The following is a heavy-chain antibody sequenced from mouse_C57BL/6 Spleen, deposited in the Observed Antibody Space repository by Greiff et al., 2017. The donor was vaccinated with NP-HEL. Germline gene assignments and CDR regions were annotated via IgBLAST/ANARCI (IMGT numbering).Heavy chain of an antibody. CDR2: ISPGGGYT. CDR3: AIYYDYSHWYFDV. Sequence: VQLQQSGAELVRPGTSVKMSCKASGYTFTNYWIGWAKQRPGHGLEWIGDISPGGGYTNYNEKFKGKATLTADNSSSTAYMQFSSLTSEDSAIYYCAIYYDYSHWYFDVWGTGTTVTVSS. CDR1: GYTFTNYW. D-gene: IGHD2-4*01. V-gene: IGHV1-63*01. J-gene: IGHJ1*03.